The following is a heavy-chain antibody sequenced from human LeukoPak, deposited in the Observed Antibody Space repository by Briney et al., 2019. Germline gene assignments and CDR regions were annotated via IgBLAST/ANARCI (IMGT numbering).Heavy chain of an antibody. J-gene: IGHJ4*02. CDR2: IYSGGNT. CDR1: GFTVSSSY. D-gene: IGHD2-2*01. Sequence: GGSLRLSCAASGFTVSSSYLSWVRQAPGKGLEWVSIIYSGGNTYYADSVKGLFTISRDNAKNTVYLQMNNLRAEDTAVYYCVSFYETYWGRGTLVTVSS. CDR3: VSFYETY. V-gene: IGHV3-53*01.